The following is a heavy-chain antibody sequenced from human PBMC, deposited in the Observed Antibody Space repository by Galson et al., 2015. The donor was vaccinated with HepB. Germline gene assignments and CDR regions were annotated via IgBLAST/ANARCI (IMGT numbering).Heavy chain of an antibody. D-gene: IGHD3-22*01. CDR1: GFTFSSYS. V-gene: IGHV3-21*01. CDR2: ISSSSSYI. CDR3: AKDGDSSGYYYPLNRYYYYGMDV. J-gene: IGHJ6*02. Sequence: SLRLSCAASGFTFSSYSMNWVRQAPGKGLEWVSSISSSSSYIYYADSVKGRFTISRDNSKNTLYLQMNSLRAEDTAVYYCAKDGDSSGYYYPLNRYYYYGMDVWGQGTTVTVSS.